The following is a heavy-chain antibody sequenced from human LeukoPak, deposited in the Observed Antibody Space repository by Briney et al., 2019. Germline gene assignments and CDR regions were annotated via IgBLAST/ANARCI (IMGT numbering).Heavy chain of an antibody. CDR2: ISGSGGST. CDR3: AKESTIFGVVITHYFDY. CDR1: GFTFSSYA. V-gene: IGHV3-23*01. Sequence: SGGSLRLSCAASGFTFSSYAMSWVRQAPGKGLKWFSAISGSGGSTYYADSVKVRFTISRDNSKNTLYLQMNSLRAEDTAVYYCAKESTIFGVVITHYFDYWGQGTLVTVSS. D-gene: IGHD3-3*01. J-gene: IGHJ4*02.